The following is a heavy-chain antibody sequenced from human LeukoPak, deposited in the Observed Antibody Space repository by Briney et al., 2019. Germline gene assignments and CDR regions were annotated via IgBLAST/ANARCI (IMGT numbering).Heavy chain of an antibody. CDR1: GFTFATYW. J-gene: IGHJ4*02. CDR3: ARGGSRLSDY. D-gene: IGHD5-12*01. V-gene: IGHV3-7*01. CDR2: IKPDGSDK. Sequence: GGSLRLSCAASGFTFATYWMTWVRQAPGKWLEWVATIKPDGSDKNYVDSVKGRFTISKDNAPNPPYLQMSSLTAEDTAVYYCARGGSRLSDYWGQGTLVTVSA.